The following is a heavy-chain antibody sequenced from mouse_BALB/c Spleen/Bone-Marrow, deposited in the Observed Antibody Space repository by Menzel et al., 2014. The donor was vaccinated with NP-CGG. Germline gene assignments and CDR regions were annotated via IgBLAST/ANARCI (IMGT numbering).Heavy chain of an antibody. V-gene: IGHV14-4*02. CDR3: NAEHGNYHYFDY. CDR2: IDPGNGDT. D-gene: IGHD6-1*01. J-gene: IGHJ2*01. CDR1: GFNIKDYY. Sequence: EVQLQQSGAELVRSGALVKLSCTASGFNIKDYYMHWVKQRPEQGLEWTGWIDPGNGDTEYAPKFQGKATMTADTSSNTAYLQLSSLTSEDTAVYYCNAEHGNYHYFDYWGQGTTLTVSS.